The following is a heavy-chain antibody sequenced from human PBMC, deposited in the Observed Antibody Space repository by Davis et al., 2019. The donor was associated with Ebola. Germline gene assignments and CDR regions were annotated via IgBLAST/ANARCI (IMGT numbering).Heavy chain of an antibody. J-gene: IGHJ5*02. Sequence: PGGSLRLSCAASGFTFSSYSMNWVRQAPGKGLEWVSYIVSTSSTIYYADSVQGRFTISRDNAKNSLYLQMNSLRDEDTAVYYCARALTQTSWFDPWGQGTLVTVSS. CDR1: GFTFSSYS. CDR3: ARALTQTSWFDP. CDR2: IVSTSSTI. V-gene: IGHV3-48*02. D-gene: IGHD3-9*01.